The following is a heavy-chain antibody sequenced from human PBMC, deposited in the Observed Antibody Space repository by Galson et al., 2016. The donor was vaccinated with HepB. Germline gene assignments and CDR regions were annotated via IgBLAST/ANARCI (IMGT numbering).Heavy chain of an antibody. CDR1: GFRFSRYG. J-gene: IGHJ6*02. CDR3: AREERYCSSMRCQNPAYGMVV. V-gene: IGHV3-30-3*01. Sequence: SLRLSCAASGFRFSRYGMHWVRQAPGKGLEWVAMISYDGSNEYYADSVKGRVTISRDNSKNSLYLQMNSLRAEDTAVYFCAREERYCSSMRCQNPAYGMVVGGQGTTVTVSS. CDR2: ISYDGSNE. D-gene: IGHD2-2*01.